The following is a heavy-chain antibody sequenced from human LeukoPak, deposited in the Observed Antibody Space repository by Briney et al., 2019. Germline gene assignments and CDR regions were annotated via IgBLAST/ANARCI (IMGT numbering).Heavy chain of an antibody. CDR2: IYSGGST. D-gene: IGHD3-22*01. CDR1: GFTVSSNY. J-gene: IGHJ6*03. Sequence: GGSLRLSCAASGFTVSSNYMSWVRQAPGKGLEWVSVIYSGGSTYYADSVKGRFTISRDNSKNTLYLQMNSLRAEDTAVYYCARDKYYYDSSGYLIPIPYYCYYMDVWGKGTTVTVSS. V-gene: IGHV3-53*05. CDR3: ARDKYYYDSSGYLIPIPYYCYYMDV.